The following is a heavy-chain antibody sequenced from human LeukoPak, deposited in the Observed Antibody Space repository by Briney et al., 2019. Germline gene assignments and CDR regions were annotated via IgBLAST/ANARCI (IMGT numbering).Heavy chain of an antibody. CDR2: IRYDGSNK. Sequence: PGRSLRLSCAASGFTFSSYGMHWVRQAPGKGLEWVAFIRYDGSNKYYADSVKGRFTISRDNSKNTLYLQMNSLRAEDTAVYYCAKDPGVTMVRGVKGVYFDYWGQGTLVTVSS. D-gene: IGHD3-10*01. J-gene: IGHJ4*02. CDR1: GFTFSSYG. CDR3: AKDPGVTMVRGVKGVYFDY. V-gene: IGHV3-30*02.